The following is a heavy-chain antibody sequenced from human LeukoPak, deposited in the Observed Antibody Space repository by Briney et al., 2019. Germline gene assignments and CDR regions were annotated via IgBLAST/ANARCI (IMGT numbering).Heavy chain of an antibody. J-gene: IGHJ4*02. Sequence: GGFLRLSCAASGFTFSNYDMHWVRQATGKGLEWVSGITTAGNTHYAGSVEGRFTISRENAKNSLYLQMNSLRAGDTAVYYCAKVKSDSSGWNHVLDWGQGTLVTVSS. CDR1: GFTFSNYD. V-gene: IGHV3-13*04. CDR3: AKVKSDSSGWNHVLD. D-gene: IGHD6-19*01. CDR2: ITTAGNT.